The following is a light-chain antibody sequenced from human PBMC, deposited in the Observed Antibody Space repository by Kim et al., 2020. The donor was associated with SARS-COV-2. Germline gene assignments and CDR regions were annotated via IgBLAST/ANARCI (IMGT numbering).Light chain of an antibody. V-gene: IGKV3-15*01. CDR3: QQYAYWRA. CDR2: DAS. Sequence: PGESANLPCRAIQRISSNLAWYQQKPGQAPRVLIYDASARATGIPARFSGSGSGTDFTLTISNVQSEDFAVYYCQQYAYWRAFGQGTRLEIK. J-gene: IGKJ5*01. CDR1: QRISSN.